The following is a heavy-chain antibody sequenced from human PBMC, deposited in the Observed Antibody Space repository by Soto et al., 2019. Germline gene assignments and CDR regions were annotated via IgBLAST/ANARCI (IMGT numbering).Heavy chain of an antibody. D-gene: IGHD6-19*01. Sequence: TLSLTCTVSGHSLSSGGYYWSWIRQHPGKGLEWVGYIYFTVTTLYNPSLKSRLAISVDTSKNQFSLKLTSVTAADTAVYYCARDWGSSGWPNWGQGVLVTVS. J-gene: IGHJ4*02. V-gene: IGHV4-31*03. CDR1: GHSLSSGGYY. CDR3: ARDWGSSGWPN. CDR2: IYFTVTT.